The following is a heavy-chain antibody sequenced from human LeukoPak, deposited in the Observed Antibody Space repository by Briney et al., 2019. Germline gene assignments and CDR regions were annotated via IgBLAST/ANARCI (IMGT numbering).Heavy chain of an antibody. CDR3: ARLGRYYYGSGSYLAY. CDR2: IYYSGST. Sequence: SETLSLTCTVSGGSISSSSYYWGWIRQPPGKGLEWIGSIYYSGSTYYNPSLKSRVTISVDTSKNQFSLKLSSVTAADTAVYYCARLGRYYYGSGSYLAYWGQGTLVTVSS. D-gene: IGHD3-10*01. V-gene: IGHV4-39*07. J-gene: IGHJ4*02. CDR1: GGSISSSSYY.